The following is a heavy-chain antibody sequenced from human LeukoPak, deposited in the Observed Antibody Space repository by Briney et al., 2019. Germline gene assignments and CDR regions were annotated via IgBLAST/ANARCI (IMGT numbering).Heavy chain of an antibody. V-gene: IGHV3-7*01. CDR2: IKQDGSEK. CDR3: ARDFALTPGHAFDI. D-gene: IGHD2-21*01. J-gene: IGHJ3*02. Sequence: GGSLRLSCAASGFTFSSYWMTWVRQAPGKGLEWVANIKQDGSEKFYVDSVKGRFTISRDSAKNSLYLQMNSLRAEDTAVYYCARDFALTPGHAFDIWGQGTMVTVSS. CDR1: GFTFSSYW.